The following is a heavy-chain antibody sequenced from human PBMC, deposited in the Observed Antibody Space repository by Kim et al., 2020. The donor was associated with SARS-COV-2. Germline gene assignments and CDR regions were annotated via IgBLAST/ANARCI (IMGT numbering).Heavy chain of an antibody. Sequence: GGSLRLSCAASGFTFSSYAMHWVRQAPGKGLEWVAVISYDGSNKYYADSVQGRFTISRDNSKNTLYLQMHSLRAEDTAVYYCARAEEGARGYYGLDVWGQGTTVTVSS. J-gene: IGHJ6*02. V-gene: IGHV3-30-3*01. CDR1: GFTFSSYA. CDR2: ISYDGSNK. CDR3: ARAEEGARGYYGLDV. D-gene: IGHD1-26*01.